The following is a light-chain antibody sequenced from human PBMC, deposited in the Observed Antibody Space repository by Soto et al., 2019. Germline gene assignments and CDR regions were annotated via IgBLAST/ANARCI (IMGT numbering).Light chain of an antibody. J-gene: IGLJ1*01. Sequence: QSVLTQPPSVSGAPGQRVTISCTGSSSNNGAGYDVHWYQQLPGTAPKLLIYGNSNRPSGVPDRFSGSKSGTSASLAITGLQAEDEADYYCQSYDSSLSGRGVFGTGTKLTVL. V-gene: IGLV1-40*01. CDR2: GNS. CDR1: SSNNGAGYD. CDR3: QSYDSSLSGRGV.